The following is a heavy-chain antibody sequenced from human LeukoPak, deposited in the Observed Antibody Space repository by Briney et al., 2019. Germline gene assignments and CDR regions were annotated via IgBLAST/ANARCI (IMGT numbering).Heavy chain of an antibody. Sequence: SETLSLTCTVSGGSISSSSYYWGWIRQPPGKGLEWIGEIYHSGSTNYNPSLKSRVTIPVDKSKTQFSLKLSSVTAADTAVYYCARVDIPARQKRYFDYWGQGTLVTVSS. J-gene: IGHJ4*02. CDR2: IYHSGST. D-gene: IGHD6-6*01. V-gene: IGHV4-39*07. CDR1: GGSISSSSYY. CDR3: ARVDIPARQKRYFDY.